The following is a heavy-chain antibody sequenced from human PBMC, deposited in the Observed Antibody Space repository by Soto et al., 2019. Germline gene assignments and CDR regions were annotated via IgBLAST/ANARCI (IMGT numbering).Heavy chain of an antibody. J-gene: IGHJ4*02. CDR2: MKPYSGDT. D-gene: IGHD3-10*01. CDR1: GYTFTNFH. CDR3: ARGFPGPVDH. V-gene: IGHV1-8*02. Sequence: QVQLVQPGAEVRKPGASVKVSCKASGYTFTNFHFNWVRQATGQGLEGIGWMKPYSGDTGYAQNFQGRVTMTRDTSIITAYMEMTSLTSDDTGVYYGARGFPGPVDHWGQGTPGTVSS.